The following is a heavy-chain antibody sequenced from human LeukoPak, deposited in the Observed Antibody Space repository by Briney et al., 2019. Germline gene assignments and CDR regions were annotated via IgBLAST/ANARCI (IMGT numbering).Heavy chain of an antibody. J-gene: IGHJ3*02. V-gene: IGHV3-48*03. CDR2: ISSSGSTI. Sequence: GGSLRLSCAASGFTFSSYEMNWVRQAPGKGLEWVSYISSSGSTIYYADSVKGRFTISRDNAKNSLYLQMNSLRAEDTAVYYCARNLWFGESSDAFDMWGQGTMVTVSS. CDR3: ARNLWFGESSDAFDM. CDR1: GFTFSSYE. D-gene: IGHD3-10*01.